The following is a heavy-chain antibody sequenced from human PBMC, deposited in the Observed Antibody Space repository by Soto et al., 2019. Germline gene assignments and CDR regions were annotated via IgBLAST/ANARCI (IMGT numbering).Heavy chain of an antibody. CDR2: IKSKTDGGTT. Sequence: GGSLRLSCAASGFTFSNAWMSWVRQAPGKGLEWVGRIKSKTDGGTTDYAAPVKGRFTISRDDSKNTLYLQMNSLKTEDTAIYYCEKAREVTLVRISLAHWGQGTLVTVYS. CDR1: GFTFSNAW. V-gene: IGHV3-15*01. CDR3: EKAREVTLVRISLAH. D-gene: IGHD3-10*01. J-gene: IGHJ4*02.